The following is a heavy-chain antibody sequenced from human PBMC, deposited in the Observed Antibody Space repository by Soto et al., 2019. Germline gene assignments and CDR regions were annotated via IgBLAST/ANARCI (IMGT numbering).Heavy chain of an antibody. CDR3: ARLQGYCIDSRCSGHYALDV. D-gene: IGHD2-15*01. CDR1: GGSISSSSYS. J-gene: IGHJ6*02. V-gene: IGHV4-39*01. Sequence: PSETLSLTCTVSGGSISSSSYSWGWIRQPPGKGPEWIGTFYYSGSTYYNPSLNSRVIISVDTTKNQFCLKLNSVTAADTAVYYCARLQGYCIDSRCSGHYALDVLGQGTTVT. CDR2: FYYSGST.